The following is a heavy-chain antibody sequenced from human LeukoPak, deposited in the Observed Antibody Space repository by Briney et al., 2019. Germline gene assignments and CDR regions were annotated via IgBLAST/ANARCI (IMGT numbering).Heavy chain of an antibody. J-gene: IGHJ4*02. CDR1: GFTFDDYG. V-gene: IGHV3-20*04. Sequence: GGSLRLSCAASGFTFDDYGMSWVRQAPGKGLEWVSGISWNGGSTGYADSVKGRFTISRDNAKNSLYLQMNSLRAEDTALYYRARSGVGYCTNGVCFVDYWGQGTLVTVSS. CDR3: ARSGVGYCTNGVCFVDY. D-gene: IGHD2-8*01. CDR2: ISWNGGST.